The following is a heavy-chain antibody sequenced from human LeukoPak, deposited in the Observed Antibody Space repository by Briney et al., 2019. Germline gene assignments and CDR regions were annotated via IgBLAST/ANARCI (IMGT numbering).Heavy chain of an antibody. CDR2: MNPNSGNT. CDR3: ARGRLLLWFGELPTDDY. J-gene: IGHJ4*02. CDR1: GYTFTSYD. Sequence: ASVKVSCKASGYTFTSYDINWVRQATGQGLEWMGWMNPNSGNTGYAQKFQGRVTMTRNTSISTAYMELSSLRSEDTAVYYCARGRLLLWFGELPTDDYWGQGTLVTVSS. D-gene: IGHD3-10*01. V-gene: IGHV1-8*01.